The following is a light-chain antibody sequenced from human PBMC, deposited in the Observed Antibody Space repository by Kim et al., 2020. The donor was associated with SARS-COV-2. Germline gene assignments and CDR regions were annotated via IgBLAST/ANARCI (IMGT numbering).Light chain of an antibody. CDR1: SLRNYY. CDR3: NSWDSSGDHL. V-gene: IGLV3-19*01. CDR2: NKK. J-gene: IGLJ2*01. Sequence: VSLGQTVRITCQGDSLRNYYINWYQQKPGQAPVLVIYNKKDRPSGIPDRFSGSNSGNTASLTITGTQAEDEADYYCNSWDSSGDHLFGGGTQLTVL.